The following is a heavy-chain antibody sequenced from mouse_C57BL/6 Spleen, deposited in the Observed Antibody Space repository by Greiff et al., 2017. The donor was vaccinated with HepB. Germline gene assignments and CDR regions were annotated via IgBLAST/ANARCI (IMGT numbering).Heavy chain of an antibody. V-gene: IGHV1-59*01. CDR1: GYTFTSYW. CDR2: IDPSDSYT. CDR3: ATHYYGSSYAMDY. D-gene: IGHD1-1*01. Sequence: VKLMESGAELVRPGTSVKLSCKASGYTFTSYWMHWVKQRPGQGLEWIGVIDPSDSYTNYNQKFKGKATLTVDTSSSTAYMQLSSLTSEDSAVYYCATHYYGSSYAMDYWGQGTSVTVSS. J-gene: IGHJ4*01.